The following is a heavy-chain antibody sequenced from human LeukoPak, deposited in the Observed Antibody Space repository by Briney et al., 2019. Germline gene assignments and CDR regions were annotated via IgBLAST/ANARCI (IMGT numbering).Heavy chain of an antibody. CDR1: GYTFTGYY. Sequence: ASVKVSCKASGYTFTGYYMHWVRQAPGQGLEWMGWINTNTGNPTYAQDFTGRFVFSSDTPVSTAYLQISSLKAEDTAVYYCARDFSYDYVWGTYYDYWGQGTLVTVSS. CDR2: INTNTGNP. D-gene: IGHD3-16*01. J-gene: IGHJ4*02. CDR3: ARDFSYDYVWGTYYDY. V-gene: IGHV7-4-1*02.